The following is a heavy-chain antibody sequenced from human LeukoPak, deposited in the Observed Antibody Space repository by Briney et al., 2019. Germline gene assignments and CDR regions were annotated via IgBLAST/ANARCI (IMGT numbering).Heavy chain of an antibody. D-gene: IGHD6-13*01. CDR3: ARGVGYDYGDY. V-gene: IGHV4-34*01. CDR2: INHSGST. CDR1: GGSFSGYY. Sequence: SETLSLTCAVYGGSFSGYYWSWICQPPGKGLEWIGEINHSGSTNYNPSLKSRVAISVDTSKNQFSLKLSSVTAADTAVYYCARGVGYDYGDYWGQGTLVTVSS. J-gene: IGHJ4*02.